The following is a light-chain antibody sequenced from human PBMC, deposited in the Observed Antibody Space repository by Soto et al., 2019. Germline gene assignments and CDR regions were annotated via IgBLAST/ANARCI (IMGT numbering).Light chain of an antibody. V-gene: IGKV1-5*03. CDR3: QQYKDYSWT. CDR1: QSIGIW. Sequence: IQMTQSPSTLSASVGDRVAITCRASQSIGIWLAWYQQKPGKAPRFLIYKASTLESGVPSRFSGSGSGTEFTLTISSLQPEDFGSYYCQQYKDYSWTLGQGTKVEIK. J-gene: IGKJ1*01. CDR2: KAS.